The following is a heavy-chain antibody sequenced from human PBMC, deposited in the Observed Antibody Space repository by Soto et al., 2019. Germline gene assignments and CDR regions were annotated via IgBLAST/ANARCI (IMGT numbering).Heavy chain of an antibody. J-gene: IGHJ5*02. CDR2: ISSSSSYI. CDR1: GFTFSSYS. CDR3: ARDEGQWLDEGNWFDP. Sequence: EVQLVESGGGLVKPGGSLRLSCAASGFTFSSYSMNWVRQAPGKGLEWVSSISSSSSYIYYADSVKGRFTISRDNAKNSLYLQMNSLRAEDTAVYYCARDEGQWLDEGNWFDPWGQGTLVTVSS. V-gene: IGHV3-21*01. D-gene: IGHD6-19*01.